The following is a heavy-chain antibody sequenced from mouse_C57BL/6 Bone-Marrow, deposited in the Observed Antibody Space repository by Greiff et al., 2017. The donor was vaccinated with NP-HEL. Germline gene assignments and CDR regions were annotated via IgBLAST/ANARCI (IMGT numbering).Heavy chain of an antibody. CDR1: GYTFTSYW. V-gene: IGHV1-74*01. J-gene: IGHJ3*01. D-gene: IGHD3-2*02. CDR2: IHPSDSDT. Sequence: QVQLQQPGAELVKPGASVKVSCKASGYTFTSYWMHWVKQRPGQGLEWIGRIHPSDSDTNYNQKFKGKATLTVDKSSSTAYMQRSSLTSEDSAVYYCAIKAETCRGAYWGQGTLVTVSA. CDR3: AIKAETCRGAY.